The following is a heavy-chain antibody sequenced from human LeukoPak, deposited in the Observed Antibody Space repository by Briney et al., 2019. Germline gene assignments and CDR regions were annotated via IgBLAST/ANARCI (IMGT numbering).Heavy chain of an antibody. J-gene: IGHJ4*02. CDR3: ARGVRNLLVSDY. CDR2: MTPNSANT. Sequence: YXVTTYDITWGGQATGXGGEWXGWMTPNSANTGYAQKFQGRVTMTRNNSINTAYMELSSLRSEDTAVYYCARGVRNLLVSDYWGQGTLVTVSS. V-gene: IGHV1-8*01. D-gene: IGHD6-13*01. CDR1: YXVTTYD.